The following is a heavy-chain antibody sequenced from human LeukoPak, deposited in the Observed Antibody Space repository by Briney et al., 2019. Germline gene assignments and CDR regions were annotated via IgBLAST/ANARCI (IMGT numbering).Heavy chain of an antibody. J-gene: IGHJ5*02. CDR2: ISACNGNT. Sequence: ASVKVSCKASGYTLTSYGISWVRQAPGQGLEWMGWISACNGNTNYAQKLQGRVTMTTDTSTSTAYMELRSLRSDDTAVYYCARDVGYGSGSYYNPYNWFDPWGQGTLVTVSS. CDR1: GYTLTSYG. D-gene: IGHD3-10*01. CDR3: ARDVGYGSGSYYNPYNWFDP. V-gene: IGHV1-18*01.